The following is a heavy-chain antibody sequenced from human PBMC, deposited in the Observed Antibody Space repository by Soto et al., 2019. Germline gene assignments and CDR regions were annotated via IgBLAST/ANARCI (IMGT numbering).Heavy chain of an antibody. CDR1: GFTFSHYW. J-gene: IGHJ4*02. CDR2: LNHDANRT. CDR3: VRSTSGCFDY. D-gene: IGHD2-8*01. Sequence: EVRLLQSGGGSVRPGGTLTLSCAASGFTFSHYWMHWVRQVPGRGLLWVSRLNHDANRTAYADSVRGRFTISRDNAKNTLYLHMSSVRAEDSATYYCVRSTSGCFDYWGQGAEVSVSS. V-gene: IGHV3-74*01.